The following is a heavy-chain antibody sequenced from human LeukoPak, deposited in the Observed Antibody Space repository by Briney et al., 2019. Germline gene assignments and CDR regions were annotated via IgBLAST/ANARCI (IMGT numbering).Heavy chain of an antibody. CDR3: ARGSLISGYCSGGSCFGYYYYYGIDV. CDR1: GGSFSGYY. Sequence: PSETLFLTCAVYGGSFSGYYWSWIRQPPGKGLEWIGEINHSGSTNYNPSLKSRVTISVDTSKNQFSLKLSSVTAADTAVYYCARGSLISGYCSGGSCFGYYYYYGIDVWGQGTTVTVSS. J-gene: IGHJ6*02. V-gene: IGHV4-34*01. D-gene: IGHD2-15*01. CDR2: INHSGST.